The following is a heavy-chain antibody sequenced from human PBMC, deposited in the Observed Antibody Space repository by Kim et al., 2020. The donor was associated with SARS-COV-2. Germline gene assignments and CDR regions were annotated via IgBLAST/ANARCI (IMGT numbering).Heavy chain of an antibody. CDR3: AEDMFKVAARWLQYYYYYSGVDV. J-gene: IGHJ6*02. V-gene: IGHV3-43*01. D-gene: IGHD5-12*01. Sequence: GGSLRLSCAASGFTFNGYSMNWVRQAPGKGLEWVSSISCGGGCTYYADSVKGRFTISRDNSKNSLYLQMNSLRTEDTALYYCAEDMFKVAARWLQYYYYYSGVDVWGQGTPVTVSS. CDR1: GFTFNGYS. CDR2: ISCGGGCT.